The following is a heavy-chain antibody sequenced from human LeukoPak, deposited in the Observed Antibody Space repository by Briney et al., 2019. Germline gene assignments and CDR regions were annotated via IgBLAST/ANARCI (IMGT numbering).Heavy chain of an antibody. D-gene: IGHD6-13*01. Sequence: GGSLRLSCAASGFTFSSYWMNWVRQAPGKGLEWVANIKQDGIEKYYLDSEKGRFIISRDNAKNSMYLQMISLRVEDTAVYYCAKEFSSWDGAFDIWGQGTMVTVSS. CDR1: GFTFSSYW. J-gene: IGHJ3*02. CDR3: AKEFSSWDGAFDI. CDR2: IKQDGIEK. V-gene: IGHV3-7*01.